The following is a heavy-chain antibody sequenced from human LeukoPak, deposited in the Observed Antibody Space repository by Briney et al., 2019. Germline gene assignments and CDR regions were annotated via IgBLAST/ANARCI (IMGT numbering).Heavy chain of an antibody. CDR2: ISYSGRT. CDR3: VRHGDVQTYYYESSGDY. Sequence: SETLSLTCTVSGGSIIRDTYYWGWIRQPPGEGLEWIGSISYSGRTDYNPSLRSRVTISVDTSKNQFSLKLSSVTAADTAMYYCVRHGDVQTYYYESSGDYWGQGTLVTVSS. CDR1: GGSIIRDTYY. D-gene: IGHD3-22*01. J-gene: IGHJ4*02. V-gene: IGHV4-39*01.